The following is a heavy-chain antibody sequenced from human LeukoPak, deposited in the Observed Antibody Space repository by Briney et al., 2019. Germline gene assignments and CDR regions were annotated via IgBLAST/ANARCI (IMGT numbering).Heavy chain of an antibody. CDR2: ISSSSSYI. D-gene: IGHD3-22*01. CDR3: ARFESGHYYDSSGYYFDAFDI. CDR1: GSTFSSHA. Sequence: GGSLRLSCAASGSTFSSHAMSWVRQAPGKGLEWVSSISSSSSYIYDADSVKGRFTISRDNAKNSLYLQMNSLRAEDTAVYYCARFESGHYYDSSGYYFDAFDIWGQGTMVTVSS. J-gene: IGHJ3*02. V-gene: IGHV3-21*01.